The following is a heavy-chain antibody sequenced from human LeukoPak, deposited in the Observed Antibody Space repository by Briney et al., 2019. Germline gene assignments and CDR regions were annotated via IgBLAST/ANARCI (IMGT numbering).Heavy chain of an antibody. J-gene: IGHJ4*02. V-gene: IGHV1-8*01. D-gene: IGHD3-16*02. CDR2: MNPNSGDT. Sequence: ASVKVSCKASGYSFTSYNITWVRQATGQGLEWMGWMNPNSGDTGYAQKFQGRVTMTRDTSISTAYMELSRLRSDDTAVYYCARAHKVMITFGGVIAGPDYWGQGTLVTVSS. CDR3: ARAHKVMITFGGVIAGPDY. CDR1: GYSFTSYN.